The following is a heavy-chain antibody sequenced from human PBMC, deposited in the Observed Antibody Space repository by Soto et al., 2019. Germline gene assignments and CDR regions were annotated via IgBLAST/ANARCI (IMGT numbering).Heavy chain of an antibody. CDR3: ARRMGGRCYYGMDV. D-gene: IGHD3-16*01. CDR2: IIPIFGTA. V-gene: IGHV1-69*13. CDR1: GGTFSSYA. J-gene: IGHJ6*02. Sequence: GASVKVSCKASGGTFSSYAISWVRQAPGQGLEWMGGIIPIFGTANYAQKFQGRVTITADESTSTAYMELSSLRSEDTAVYYCARRMGGRCYYGMDVWGQGTTVTVSS.